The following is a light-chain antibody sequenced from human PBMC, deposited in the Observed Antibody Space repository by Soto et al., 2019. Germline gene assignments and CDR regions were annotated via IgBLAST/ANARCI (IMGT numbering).Light chain of an antibody. V-gene: IGLV2-14*01. Sequence: QSALTQHASVSGSPGQSITISCTGTSSDVGGYDYVSWYQQYPGKAPKLIIYEVSSRPSGVSNRFSGSKSGNTASLTISGLQAEDETDYYCSSCTSSSTCLFGTGTKVTVL. CDR2: EVS. J-gene: IGLJ1*01. CDR1: SSDVGGYDY. CDR3: SSCTSSSTCL.